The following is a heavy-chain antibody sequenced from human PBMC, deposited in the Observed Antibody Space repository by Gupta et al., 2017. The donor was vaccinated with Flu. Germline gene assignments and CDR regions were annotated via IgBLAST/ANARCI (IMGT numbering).Heavy chain of an antibody. CDR2: IWYEGSKK. J-gene: IGHJ3*02. CDR3: ASVRGSSDAFDI. D-gene: IGHD1-26*01. Sequence: QVQLVEPGGGVVQPGRSLRLSSAASGFPFSTYGMHWVHQAPGKGLAWVEVIWYEGSKKYYADSVKGRFTISRDNSKNTLYLQMNSRRAEDTAVYYCASVRGSSDAFDIWGQGTMVTVSS. CDR1: GFPFSTYG. V-gene: IGHV3-33*01.